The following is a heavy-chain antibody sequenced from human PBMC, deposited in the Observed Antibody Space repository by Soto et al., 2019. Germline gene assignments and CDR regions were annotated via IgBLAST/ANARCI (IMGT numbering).Heavy chain of an antibody. CDR2: SSWNRGSI. J-gene: IGHJ4*02. D-gene: IGHD3-9*01. Sequence: EVQLVESGGGLVQPGRSLRLSCAASGFTFDDYAMHWVRQAPGKGLEWVSGSSWNRGSIGYADSVKGRFTISSDNAKNSVYLQMNSLRAEDTALYCCAKDINPGRYFDWLLSFDYWGQGTLVTVSS. CDR1: GFTFDDYA. V-gene: IGHV3-9*01. CDR3: AKDINPGRYFDWLLSFDY.